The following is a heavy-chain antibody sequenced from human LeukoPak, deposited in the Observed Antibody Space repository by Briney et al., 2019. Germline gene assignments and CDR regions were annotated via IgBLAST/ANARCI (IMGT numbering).Heavy chain of an antibody. J-gene: IGHJ4*02. V-gene: IGHV3-23*01. CDR3: AKDALYSGSYSCFDY. D-gene: IGHD1-26*01. CDR1: GFTFSGYG. Sequence: GGSLRLSCAASGFTFSGYGMSWVRQAPGKGLEYVSAIGSGGADRYYADSVKGRFTISRDNSKNTLYLQMNSLRAEDTALYYCAKDALYSGSYSCFDYWGQGTLVTVSS. CDR2: IGSGGADR.